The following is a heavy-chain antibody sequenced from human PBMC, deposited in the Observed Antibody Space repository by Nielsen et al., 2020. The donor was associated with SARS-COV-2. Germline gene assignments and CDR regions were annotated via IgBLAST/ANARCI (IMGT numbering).Heavy chain of an antibody. CDR3: AREANYYYYMDV. J-gene: IGHJ6*03. CDR1: GYTFTNYG. CDR2: ISGYNGDT. Sequence: ASVKVSCKASGYTFTNYGISWVRQAPGQGLEWMGWISGYNGDTNYAQKFQGRVTMTRDTSISTAYMELSRLRSDDTAVYYCAREANYYYYMDVWGKGTTVTVSS. V-gene: IGHV1-18*04.